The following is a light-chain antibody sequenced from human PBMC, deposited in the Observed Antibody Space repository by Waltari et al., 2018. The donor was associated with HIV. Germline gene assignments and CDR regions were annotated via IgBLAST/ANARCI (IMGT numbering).Light chain of an antibody. J-gene: IGKJ4*01. CDR1: EAIRSD. CDR2: AGS. CDR3: QQHNSFPIS. V-gene: IGKV1-17*01. Sequence: DIQLTQSPSTLSASVGDRVTIFCRTSEAIRSDLACFQQKPGKAPTRLIFAGSTLQSGVPLRFSGSGSGTQFTLTISGLQPEDFATYFCQQHNSFPISFGAGTKV.